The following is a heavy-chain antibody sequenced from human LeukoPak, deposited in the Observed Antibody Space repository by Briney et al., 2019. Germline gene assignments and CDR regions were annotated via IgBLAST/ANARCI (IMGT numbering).Heavy chain of an antibody. CDR1: GYTFSIYN. D-gene: IGHD5-12*01. J-gene: IGHJ4*02. V-gene: IGHV1-46*01. CDR3: ARELALYGGYVIH. Sequence: ASVKVSCKASGYTFSIYNMHWVRQAPGQGLEWMGIINPSGGSTSYAQKFQGRVTMTRDTSTSTVYMELSSLRSEDTAVYYCARELALYGGYVIHWGQGTLVTVSS. CDR2: INPSGGST.